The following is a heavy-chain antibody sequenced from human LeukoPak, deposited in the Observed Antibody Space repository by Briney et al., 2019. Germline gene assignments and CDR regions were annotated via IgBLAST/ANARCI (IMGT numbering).Heavy chain of an antibody. D-gene: IGHD3-22*01. V-gene: IGHV4-59*01. CDR3: ARVRDRSLNNWFDP. Sequence: SETLSLTCTVSGGSMSSYYWSWIRQPPGKRLEWIEYIYYSGNTNSNPSLKSRVTISVDTSKNQFSLNLSSVTAADTAVYYCARVRDRSLNNWFDPWGQGTLVTVSS. CDR2: IYYSGNT. CDR1: GGSMSSYY. J-gene: IGHJ5*02.